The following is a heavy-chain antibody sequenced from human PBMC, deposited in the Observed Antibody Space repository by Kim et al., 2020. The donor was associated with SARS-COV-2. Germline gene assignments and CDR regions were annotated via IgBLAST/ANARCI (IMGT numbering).Heavy chain of an antibody. V-gene: IGHV4-39*01. J-gene: IGHJ4*02. Sequence: YYTPSLKSRVTISVETSKNQLPLKLSSVTAADTGVYYCALGTSEIYYFDYWGQGTLVTVSS. CDR3: ALGTSEIYYFDY. D-gene: IGHD3-10*01.